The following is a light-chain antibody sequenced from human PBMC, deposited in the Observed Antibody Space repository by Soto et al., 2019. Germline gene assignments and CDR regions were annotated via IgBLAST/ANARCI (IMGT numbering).Light chain of an antibody. CDR1: QSVRSRY. Sequence: ETVLTQSPGTLSLSPGERATLSCRASQSVRSRYLAWYQQKPGQAPRLLISGASSRATGIPDRFSGSGSGTDFTLTVSRLEPEDFALYYGQQYGNSPITFGQGTRLEIK. CDR2: GAS. J-gene: IGKJ5*01. V-gene: IGKV3-20*01. CDR3: QQYGNSPIT.